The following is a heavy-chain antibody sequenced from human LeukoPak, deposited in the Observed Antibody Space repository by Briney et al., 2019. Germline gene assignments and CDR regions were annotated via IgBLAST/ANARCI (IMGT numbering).Heavy chain of an antibody. CDR1: GGSISSYY. V-gene: IGHV4-59*12. J-gene: IGHJ3*02. D-gene: IGHD6-19*01. CDR3: ARYSAGRSRSPAFDI. Sequence: SETLSLTCTVSGGSISSYYWSWIRQPPGKGLEWIGYIYYSGSTNYNPSLKSRVTMSVDTSKNQFSLNVSSVTAADTAVYYCARYSAGRSRSPAFDIWGQGTMVTVSS. CDR2: IYYSGST.